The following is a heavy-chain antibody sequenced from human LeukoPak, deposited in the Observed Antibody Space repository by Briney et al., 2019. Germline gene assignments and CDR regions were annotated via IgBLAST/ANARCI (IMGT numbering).Heavy chain of an antibody. Sequence: ASVKVSCKASGYSFTSYGISWVRQAPGQGLEWMGWISAYNGNTNYAQKLQGRVTMTRNTSISTAYMELSSLRSEDTAVYYCARGRVGYYYYYYMDVWGKGTTVTISS. CDR3: ARGRVGYYYYYYMDV. V-gene: IGHV1-18*01. CDR2: ISAYNGNT. CDR1: GYSFTSYG. J-gene: IGHJ6*03.